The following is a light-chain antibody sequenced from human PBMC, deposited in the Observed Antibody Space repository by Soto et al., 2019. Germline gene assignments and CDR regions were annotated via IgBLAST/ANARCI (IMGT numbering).Light chain of an antibody. V-gene: IGLV2-14*01. CDR1: SSDIGAYDY. J-gene: IGLJ2*01. CDR2: EVN. Sequence: QSALTQPASLSGYPGQSITISCTGTSSDIGAYDYVSWFQQHPGMAPKLMISEVNNRPSGVSNRFSGSKSGHTAYLTISGLRAEDEADYYCSSYTSSTTLIFGGGTKVTVL. CDR3: SSYTSSTTLI.